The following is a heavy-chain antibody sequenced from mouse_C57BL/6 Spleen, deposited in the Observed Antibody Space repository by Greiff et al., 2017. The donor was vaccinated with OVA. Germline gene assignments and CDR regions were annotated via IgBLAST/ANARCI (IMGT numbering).Heavy chain of an antibody. CDR2: IDPSDSST. CDR3: ARGSSGMAWFAY. D-gene: IGHD3-2*02. J-gene: IGHJ3*01. CDR1: GSTFTSYW. V-gene: IGHV1-50*01. Sequence: QVQLQQPGAELVKPGASVKLSCKASGSTFTSYWMQWVKQRPGQGLEWIGEIDPSDSSTNYNQKFKGKATLTVDTSSSTAYMQRSSLTSEDSAVYYCARGSSGMAWFAYWGQGTLVTVSA.